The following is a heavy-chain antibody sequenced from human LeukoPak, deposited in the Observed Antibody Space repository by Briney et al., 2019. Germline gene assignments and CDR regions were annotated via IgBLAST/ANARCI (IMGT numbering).Heavy chain of an antibody. D-gene: IGHD1-20*01. CDR3: ARLRITGTTGPPDAFDI. V-gene: IGHV3-21*01. CDR2: ISSSSSYI. Sequence: GGSLRLSCAASGFTFSSYSMNWVRQAPGKGREWVSSISSSSSYIYYADSVKGRFTISRDNAKNSLYLQMNSLRAEDTAVYYCARLRITGTTGPPDAFDIWGQGTMVTVSS. CDR1: GFTFSSYS. J-gene: IGHJ3*02.